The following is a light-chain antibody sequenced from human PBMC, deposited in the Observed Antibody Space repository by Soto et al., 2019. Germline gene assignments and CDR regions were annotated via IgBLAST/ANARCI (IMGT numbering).Light chain of an antibody. V-gene: IGKV1-12*01. CDR3: QQGNSFPLT. J-gene: IGKJ4*01. CDR2: AAI. CDR1: QDIDSW. Sequence: DIQMTQSPSSVSASIGDRVTITCRASQDIDSWLAWFQQKPGEAPRLLIYAAISLHSGVPSRFSGAGSGIDFSLTISSLQPEDFATYFCQQGNSFPLTFGGGTKVEIK.